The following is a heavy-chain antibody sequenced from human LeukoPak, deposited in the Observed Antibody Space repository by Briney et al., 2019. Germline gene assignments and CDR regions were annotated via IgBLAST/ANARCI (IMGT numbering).Heavy chain of an antibody. J-gene: IGHJ4*02. CDR2: ISSSGSTI. Sequence: GGSLRLSCAAFGFTFSDYYMSWIRQAPGKGLEWVSYISSSGSTIYYADSVKGRFTISRDNAKNSLYLQMNSLRAEDTAVYYCARFAYYDSSGYHPGVDYWGQGTLVTVSS. V-gene: IGHV3-11*01. D-gene: IGHD3-22*01. CDR1: GFTFSDYY. CDR3: ARFAYYDSSGYHPGVDY.